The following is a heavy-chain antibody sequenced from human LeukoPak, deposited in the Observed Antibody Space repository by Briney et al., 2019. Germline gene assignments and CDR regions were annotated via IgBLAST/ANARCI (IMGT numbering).Heavy chain of an antibody. CDR3: VRAGRVATED. Sequence: GGSLRLSCAASGFTFSSYWVSWVRQAPGKGLEWVANIKQDGSEKYYVDSVKGRFTISRDNAKNSLYLQMNSLRAEDTAIYYCVRAGRVATEDWGQGTLVTASS. J-gene: IGHJ4*02. V-gene: IGHV3-7*01. CDR1: GFTFSSYW. CDR2: IKQDGSEK. D-gene: IGHD6-13*01.